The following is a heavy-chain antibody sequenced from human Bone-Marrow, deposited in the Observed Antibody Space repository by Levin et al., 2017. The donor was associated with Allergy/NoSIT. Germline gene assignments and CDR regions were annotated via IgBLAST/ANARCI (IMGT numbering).Heavy chain of an antibody. CDR1: GFTVSNNY. CDR2: IYSGGST. J-gene: IGHJ4*02. V-gene: IGHV3-53*01. Sequence: LSLTCAASGFTVSNNYMRWVRQAPGKGLEWVSLIYSGGSTYYADSVKGRFTISRDKSKNTLYLQMNSLRVEDTAVYYCARGEISGVTGDYWGQGTRVTVSS. CDR3: ARGEISGVTGDY. D-gene: IGHD3-10*01.